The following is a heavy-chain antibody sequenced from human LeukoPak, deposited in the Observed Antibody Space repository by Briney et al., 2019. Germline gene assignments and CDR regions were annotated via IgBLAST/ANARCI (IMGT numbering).Heavy chain of an antibody. J-gene: IGHJ5*02. V-gene: IGHV7-4-1*02. Sequence: GASVKVSCKASGYTFTTYAMNWVRQAPGQGLEWMGWINTNTGNPTYAQGFTGRFVFSLDTSVSTAYLQISSLKAEDTAVYYCARNPKRITIFGVVIPNWFDPWGQGTLVTVSS. CDR3: ARNPKRITIFGVVIPNWFDP. CDR2: INTNTGNP. CDR1: GYTFTTYA. D-gene: IGHD3-3*01.